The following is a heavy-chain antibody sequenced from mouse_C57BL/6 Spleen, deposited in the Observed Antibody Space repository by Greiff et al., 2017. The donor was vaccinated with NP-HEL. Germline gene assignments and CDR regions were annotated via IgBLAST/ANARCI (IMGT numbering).Heavy chain of an antibody. CDR3: ARSGDYSNSDWFAY. J-gene: IGHJ3*01. V-gene: IGHV1-82*01. Sequence: QVQLQQSGPELVKPGASVKISCKASGYAFSSSWMNWVKQRPGKGLEWIGRIYPGDGDTNYNGKFKGKATLTADNSSSTAYMQLSSLTSEDSAVYFCARSGDYSNSDWFAYWGQGTLVTVSA. D-gene: IGHD2-5*01. CDR1: GYAFSSSW. CDR2: IYPGDGDT.